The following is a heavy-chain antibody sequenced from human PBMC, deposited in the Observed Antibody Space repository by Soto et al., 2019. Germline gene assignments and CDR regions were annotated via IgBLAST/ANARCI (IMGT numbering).Heavy chain of an antibody. CDR2: INHSGST. CDR3: ACCALRCVRRGVFYI. D-gene: IGHD3-16*01. Sequence: SETLSLTCAVYGGSFSGYYWSWIRQPPGKGLEWIGEINHSGSTNYNPSLKSRVTISVDTSKNQFSLKLSSVTAADTAVYYCACCALRCVRRGVFYICGQGTTVTVS. J-gene: IGHJ3*02. V-gene: IGHV4-34*01. CDR1: GGSFSGYY.